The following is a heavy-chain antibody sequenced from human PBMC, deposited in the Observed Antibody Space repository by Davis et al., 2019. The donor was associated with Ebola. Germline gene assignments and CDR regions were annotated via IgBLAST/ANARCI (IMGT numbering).Heavy chain of an antibody. D-gene: IGHD6-25*01. V-gene: IGHV3-15*01. CDR3: TAATSTLNYYYYYGMDV. CDR1: GFTFSSYS. Sequence: GGSLRLSCAASGFTFSSYSMNWVRQAPGKGLEWVGRIKSKTDGGTTDYAAPVKGRFTISRDDSKNTLYLQMNSLKTEDTAVYYCTAATSTLNYYYYYGMDVWGQGTTVTVSS. CDR2: IKSKTDGGTT. J-gene: IGHJ6*02.